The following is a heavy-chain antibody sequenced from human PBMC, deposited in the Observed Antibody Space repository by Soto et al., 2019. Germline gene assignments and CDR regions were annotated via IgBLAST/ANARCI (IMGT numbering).Heavy chain of an antibody. CDR3: ARDVGGSGPNTYFDY. CDR2: ISYDGSNK. Sequence: VGSLRLSCAASGFTFSSYAMHWVRQAPGKGLEWVAVISYDGSNKYNADSVKGRFTISRDNSKNTLYLQMNSLRAEDTAVYYCARDVGGSGPNTYFDYWGQGTLVTVSS. J-gene: IGHJ4*02. D-gene: IGHD6-19*01. CDR1: GFTFSSYA. V-gene: IGHV3-30-3*01.